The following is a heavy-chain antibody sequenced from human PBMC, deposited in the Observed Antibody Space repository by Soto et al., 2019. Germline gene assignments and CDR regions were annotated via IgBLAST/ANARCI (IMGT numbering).Heavy chain of an antibody. J-gene: IGHJ4*02. V-gene: IGHV3-49*04. D-gene: IGHD3-22*01. CDR2: IRSEAYGGTT. CDR3: TRYYYESSGYYVY. CDR1: GFNFGIYA. Sequence: PAGSLRLGCTGSGFNFGIYALSWVRKAPGKGPEWVGFIRSEAYGGTTDYAASVKGRFIISRDDSKSIAYLEINSLQTDDTAVYYCTRYYYESSGYYVYWGQGTLVTVSS.